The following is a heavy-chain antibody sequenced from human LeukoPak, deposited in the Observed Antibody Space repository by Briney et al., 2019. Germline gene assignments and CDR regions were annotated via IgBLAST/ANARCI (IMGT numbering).Heavy chain of an antibody. V-gene: IGHV3-21*01. J-gene: IGHJ6*02. CDR2: ITGGSSYI. CDR3: ARDLPRIAAAHGYGMDV. Sequence: GGSLRLSCATAGFSFSRYSLFWVRQAPGKGLEWVASITGGSSYIYYSDSVKGRFTISRDNAKNSLYLQMNSLRAEDTAVYYCARDLPRIAAAHGYGMDVWGQGTTVTVSS. CDR1: GFSFSRYS. D-gene: IGHD6-13*01.